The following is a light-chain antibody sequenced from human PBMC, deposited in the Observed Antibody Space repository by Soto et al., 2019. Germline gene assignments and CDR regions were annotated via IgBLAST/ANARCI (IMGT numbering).Light chain of an antibody. J-gene: IGKJ1*01. Sequence: IRMTQSPSSFSASTGDRVTITCRASQSIRSRLAWYQQKPGKAPKLLICDASSLESGVPSRFSGSGSGTEFTLTISSLQPDDFATYYCQQYNSDWTFGQGTKVDIK. CDR1: QSIRSR. CDR3: QQYNSDWT. V-gene: IGKV1-5*01. CDR2: DAS.